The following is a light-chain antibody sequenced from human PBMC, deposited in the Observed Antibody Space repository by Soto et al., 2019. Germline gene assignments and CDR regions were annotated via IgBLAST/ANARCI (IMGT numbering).Light chain of an antibody. Sequence: EIVMTQSPATLSVSPGERATLSCRASQSVSSNLAWYQQKPGQPPRLLIYNASTRATGIPARFSGSGSGTEFTLTISSLQSEDFAVYYCQHYNNWPPWTFGQGTKVEIK. J-gene: IGKJ1*01. CDR2: NAS. CDR1: QSVSSN. V-gene: IGKV3D-15*01. CDR3: QHYNNWPPWT.